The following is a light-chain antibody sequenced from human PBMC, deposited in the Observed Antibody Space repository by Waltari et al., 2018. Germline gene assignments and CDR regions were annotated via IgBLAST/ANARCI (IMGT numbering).Light chain of an antibody. V-gene: IGLV1-47*01. CDR2: RTN. J-gene: IGLJ3*02. Sequence: QSVLTQPPSASATPGQRATISCSGSSSNIGSNYVYWYQQCPGTAPKLLLSRTNYRPSGVPDRLSGWKSGTSASLAIGGLRSEDEAHYYCTTWEDRLSAWVFGGGTKLTVL. CDR3: TTWEDRLSAWV. CDR1: SSNIGSNY.